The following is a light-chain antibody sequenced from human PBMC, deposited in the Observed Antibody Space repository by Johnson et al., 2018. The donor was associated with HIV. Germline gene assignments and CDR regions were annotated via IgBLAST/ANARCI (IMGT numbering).Light chain of an antibody. CDR3: GTWDSSLRIGF. Sequence: QSVLTQPPSVSAAPGQKVTISCSGSNSNIGNNYVSWYQQLPGTAPKLLIYESTNRPSGIPDRFSGSKSGTSATLAITGLHTGDEADYYCGTWDSSLRIGFFGTGTKVTVL. J-gene: IGLJ1*01. CDR1: NSNIGNNY. V-gene: IGLV1-51*02. CDR2: EST.